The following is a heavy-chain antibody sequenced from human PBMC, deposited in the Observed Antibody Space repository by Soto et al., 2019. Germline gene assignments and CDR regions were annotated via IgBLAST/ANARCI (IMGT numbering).Heavy chain of an antibody. V-gene: IGHV1-2*02. CDR3: AREHWFDP. Sequence: ASVKVSCKASGYTLTAYYVHWVRQAPGQGLEWMGWINPNSGGTNYAQKFQGRVTMTRDTSISTAYMELSRLRSDDTAVYYCAREHWFDPWGQGTLVTVSS. CDR2: INPNSGGT. J-gene: IGHJ5*02. CDR1: GYTLTAYY.